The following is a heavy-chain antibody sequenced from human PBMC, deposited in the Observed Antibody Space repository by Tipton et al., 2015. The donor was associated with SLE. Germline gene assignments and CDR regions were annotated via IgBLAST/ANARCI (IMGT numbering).Heavy chain of an antibody. J-gene: IGHJ4*02. D-gene: IGHD3-9*01. Sequence: SLRLSCAASGFTFSRYWMHWVRQAPGKGLVWVSRINSDGSSTTYADSVKGRFTISRDNAKNTLYLQMNSLRAEDTAVYYCATSPPTGYWWGQGTLVTVSS. CDR1: GFTFSRYW. CDR3: ATSPPTGYW. CDR2: INSDGSST. V-gene: IGHV3-74*01.